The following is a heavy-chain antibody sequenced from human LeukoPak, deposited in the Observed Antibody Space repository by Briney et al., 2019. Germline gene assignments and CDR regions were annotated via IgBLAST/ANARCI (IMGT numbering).Heavy chain of an antibody. Sequence: SETLSLTCTVSGASISSSSYYWGWIRQPPGKGLEWIGSIYYSGITYYNPSLKGRVTISVDTSESQFSLKLSSVTAADTSVYYCATSSTVPNWFDPWGQGTLVTVSS. CDR3: ATSSTVPNWFDP. CDR2: IYYSGIT. D-gene: IGHD4-11*01. CDR1: GASISSSSYY. J-gene: IGHJ5*02. V-gene: IGHV4-39*01.